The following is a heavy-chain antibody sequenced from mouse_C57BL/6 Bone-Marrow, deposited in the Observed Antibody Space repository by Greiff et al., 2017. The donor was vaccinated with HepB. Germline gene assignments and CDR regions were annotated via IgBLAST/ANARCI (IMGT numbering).Heavy chain of an antibody. CDR2: IDPSDSYT. J-gene: IGHJ3*01. V-gene: IGHV1-69*01. D-gene: IGHD1-1*01. Sequence: QVQLQQPGAELVMPGASVKLSCKASGYTFTSYWMHWVKQRPGQGLEWIGEIDPSDSYTNYNQKFKGKSTLTVDKSSSTAYMQLSSLTSEDSAVYYCAREPDGSSWFAYWGQGTLVTVSA. CDR1: GYTFTSYW. CDR3: AREPDGSSWFAY.